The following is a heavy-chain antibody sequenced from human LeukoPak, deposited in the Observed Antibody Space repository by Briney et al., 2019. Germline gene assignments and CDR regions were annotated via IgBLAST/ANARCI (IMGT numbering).Heavy chain of an antibody. J-gene: IGHJ5*02. CDR3: ARPGRGYSYGPNWFDP. CDR1: GYTFTSYD. CDR2: MNPNSGNT. V-gene: IGHV1-8*01. D-gene: IGHD5-18*01. Sequence: ASVKVSCKASGYTFTSYDINWVRQATGQGLEWTGWMNPNSGNTGYAQKFQGRVTMTRNTSISTAYMELSSLRSEDTAVYYCARPGRGYSYGPNWFDPWGQGTLVTVSS.